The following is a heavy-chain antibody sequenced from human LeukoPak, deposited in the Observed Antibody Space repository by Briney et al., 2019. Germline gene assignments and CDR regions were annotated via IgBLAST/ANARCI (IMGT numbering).Heavy chain of an antibody. Sequence: ETLSLTCAVYGESLNSYYWSWIRQPPGKGLEWIGEIYESGSTEYNPSLKSRATISMVPSKQQFSLSLTSVTAADTAVYYCARGAWATRLGSWGLGTPVIVSS. CDR1: GESLNSYY. V-gene: IGHV4-34*01. D-gene: IGHD2-15*01. CDR2: IYESGST. CDR3: ARGAWATRLGS. J-gene: IGHJ4*02.